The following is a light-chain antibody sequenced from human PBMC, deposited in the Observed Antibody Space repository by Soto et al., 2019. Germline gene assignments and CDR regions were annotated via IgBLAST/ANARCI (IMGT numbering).Light chain of an antibody. CDR3: LQRAVWPLT. CDR2: DAS. Sequence: EVGMTQSPATLSVSQGERATLSCRASQNIDTYLDWYQQKPGQSPRLLIFDASSRATGTPARFSGSGSETDFTLTISSLEPEDFALYYCLQRAVWPLTFGPGTKVDN. V-gene: IGKV3-11*01. CDR1: QNIDTY. J-gene: IGKJ3*01.